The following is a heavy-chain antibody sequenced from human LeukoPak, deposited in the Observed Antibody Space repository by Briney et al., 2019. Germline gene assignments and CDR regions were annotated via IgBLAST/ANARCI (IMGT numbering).Heavy chain of an antibody. CDR3: ARDRHSSVDY. D-gene: IGHD3-22*01. CDR1: GLTFSTYS. Sequence: GGSLRLSCAASGLTFSTYSMIWVRQAPGKGLEWLSYISGDSKTIYYADSVKGRFTISRDNAKNSLYLQLISLRAEDTAVYYCARDRHSSVDYWGQGTLVTVSS. V-gene: IGHV3-48*01. J-gene: IGHJ4*02. CDR2: ISGDSKTI.